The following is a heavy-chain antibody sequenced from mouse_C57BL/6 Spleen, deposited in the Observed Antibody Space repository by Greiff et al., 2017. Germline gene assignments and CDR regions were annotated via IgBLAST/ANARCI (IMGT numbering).Heavy chain of an antibody. CDR3: ARYGGSLGWFAY. V-gene: IGHV1-69*01. Sequence: QVQLQQPGAELVMPGASVKLSCKASGYTFTSYWMHWVKQRPGQGLEWIGEIDPSDSYTNYNQKFKGKSTLTVDKSSSTAYMQLSSLTSEDSAVYYCARYGGSLGWFAYWGQGTLVTVSA. J-gene: IGHJ3*01. CDR1: GYTFTSYW. D-gene: IGHD1-1*02. CDR2: IDPSDSYT.